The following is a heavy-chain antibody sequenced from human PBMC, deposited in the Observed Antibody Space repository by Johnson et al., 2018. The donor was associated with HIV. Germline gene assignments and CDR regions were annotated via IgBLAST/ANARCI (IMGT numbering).Heavy chain of an antibody. V-gene: IGHV3-23*04. CDR3: AKDVLRFLESRLNAFDI. CDR2: ISGSGGST. D-gene: IGHD3-3*01. J-gene: IGHJ3*02. Sequence: VQLVESGGGLEQPGGSLRLSCAASGITFSSYAMSWVRQAPGKGLEWVSAISGSGGSTYYADSVKGRFTISRDNSKNTLYLQMNSLRAEDTAVYYCAKDVLRFLESRLNAFDIWGQGTMVTVSS. CDR1: GITFSSYA.